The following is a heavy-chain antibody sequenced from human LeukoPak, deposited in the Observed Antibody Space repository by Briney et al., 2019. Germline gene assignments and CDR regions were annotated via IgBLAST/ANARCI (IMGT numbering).Heavy chain of an antibody. Sequence: GGSLRLSCAASGFTFSSYWMSGGRQAPGKGLGWVANIKQDGSEKYYVDSVKSRFTISRDNAKNSLYLQMNSLRAEDTAVYYCASRTKVKRDAFDIWGQGTMVTVSS. V-gene: IGHV3-7*01. CDR3: ASRTKVKRDAFDI. D-gene: IGHD4-17*01. CDR1: GFTFSSYW. J-gene: IGHJ3*02. CDR2: IKQDGSEK.